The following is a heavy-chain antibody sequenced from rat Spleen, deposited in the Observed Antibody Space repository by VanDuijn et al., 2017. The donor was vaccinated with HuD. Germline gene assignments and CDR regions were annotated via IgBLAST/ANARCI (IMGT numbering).Heavy chain of an antibody. CDR3: ATDNFWFTD. Sequence: EVQVVESGGGLVQPGRSMKLSCAASGFTFSNYDLAWVRRAPARGLEWVASINFDGSATYYRDSVKGRFTISRDNTKSTLALQMDSLRSEDTATYYCATDNFWFTDWGQGTLVTVSS. CDR1: GFTFSNYD. D-gene: IGHD1-10*01. CDR2: INFDGSAT. J-gene: IGHJ3*01. V-gene: IGHV5-25*01.